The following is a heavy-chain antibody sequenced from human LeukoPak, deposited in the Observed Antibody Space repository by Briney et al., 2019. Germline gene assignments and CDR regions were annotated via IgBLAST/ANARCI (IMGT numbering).Heavy chain of an antibody. CDR1: GGSISSSSYY. CDR2: IYYSGST. J-gene: IGHJ2*01. Sequence: PSETLSLTCTVSGGSISSSSYYWGWIRQPPGKGLEWIGIIYYSGSTYYNPSLKSRLTISVDMSKNQFSLRLSSVTAADTAVYYCARVYYYDSSGLNWYFDLWGRGTLVTVSS. D-gene: IGHD3-22*01. V-gene: IGHV4-39*07. CDR3: ARVYYYDSSGLNWYFDL.